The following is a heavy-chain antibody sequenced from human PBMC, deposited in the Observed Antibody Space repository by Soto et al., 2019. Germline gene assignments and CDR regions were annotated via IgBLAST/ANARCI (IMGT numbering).Heavy chain of an antibody. CDR2: MKSGGTIT. V-gene: IGHV3-74*01. D-gene: IGHD1-26*01. CDR3: AKRGGAGGHFDY. CDR1: GFTFSSYW. Sequence: GGSLRLSCAASGFTFSSYWMHWVRQAPGKGLVWLAGMKSGGTITNYADSVKGRFTVSRDNSKNTLSLQMNSLRADDTAVYYCAKRGGAGGHFDYWGQGALVTVSS. J-gene: IGHJ4*02.